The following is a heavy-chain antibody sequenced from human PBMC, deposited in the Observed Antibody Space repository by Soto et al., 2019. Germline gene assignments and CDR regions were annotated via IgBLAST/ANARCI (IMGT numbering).Heavy chain of an antibody. CDR1: GFTFSIYW. V-gene: IGHV3-7*03. CDR2: INPDGNEK. CDR3: ATYHPFNF. D-gene: IGHD2-2*01. J-gene: IGHJ4*01. Sequence: EVKLVESRGGLVQPGGSLRLSCAASGFTFSIYWMSWVRQAPGKGLEWVATINPDGNEKHYADSVKGRFAISRDNAENSLYLQMNSLRDEDTAVYYCATYHPFNFWGQGTLVAVSS.